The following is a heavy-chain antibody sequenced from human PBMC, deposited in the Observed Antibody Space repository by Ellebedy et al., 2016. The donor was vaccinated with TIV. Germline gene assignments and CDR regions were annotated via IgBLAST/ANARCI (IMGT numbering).Heavy chain of an antibody. CDR1: GGSISDSS. CDR3: ARDRFWGNWRYKGNWLDP. D-gene: IGHD1-1*01. CDR2: IHYSGGI. J-gene: IGHJ5*02. V-gene: IGHV4-59*01. Sequence: SETLSLTCTVSGGSISDSSWSWIRQAPGKGLEWIAYIHYSGGIDYSPSLKSRLTVSRDTSKNEVSLSVTSVTAADTAVYYCARDRFWGNWRYKGNWLDPWGQGTLVTVSS.